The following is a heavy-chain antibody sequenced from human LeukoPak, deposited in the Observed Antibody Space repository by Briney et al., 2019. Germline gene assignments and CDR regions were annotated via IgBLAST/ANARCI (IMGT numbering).Heavy chain of an antibody. J-gene: IGHJ4*02. D-gene: IGHD6-19*01. Sequence: GGSLRLSCAASGFTFSSNWMSWVRQAPGKGLEWVANIKQDGSEKYYVDSVKGRFTISRDNAKNSLYLQMNSLRAEDTALYYCAKSRIAVLFELFDYWGQGTLVTVSS. CDR2: IKQDGSEK. V-gene: IGHV3-7*03. CDR3: AKSRIAVLFELFDY. CDR1: GFTFSSNW.